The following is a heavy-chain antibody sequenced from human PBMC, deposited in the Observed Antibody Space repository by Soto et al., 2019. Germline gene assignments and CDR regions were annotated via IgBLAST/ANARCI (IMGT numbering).Heavy chain of an antibody. Sequence: GASVKVSCKASGYVFSSYGINWVRQAPGQGLEWVGWIAPFKGKMYFAPRLQDRITMTVDTSTSTASLEVRTLTSDDTGVYFCAREGGSSTYYPLELDYCGQGTLVTVSS. J-gene: IGHJ4*02. V-gene: IGHV1-18*04. CDR3: AREGGSSTYYPLELDY. CDR2: IAPFKGKM. D-gene: IGHD6-13*01. CDR1: GYVFSSYG.